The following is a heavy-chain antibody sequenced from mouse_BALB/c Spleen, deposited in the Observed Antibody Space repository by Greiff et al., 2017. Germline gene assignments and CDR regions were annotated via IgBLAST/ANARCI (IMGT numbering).Heavy chain of an antibody. CDR1: GFTFSSYA. CDR3: ARGYYYGSSPYYFDY. Sequence: EVKLVESGGGLVKPGGSLKLSCAASGFTFSSYAMSWVRQSPEKRLEWVAEISSGGSYTYYPDTVTGRFTISRDNAKNTLYLEMSSLRSEDTAMYYCARGYYYGSSPYYFDYWGQGTTLTVSS. CDR2: ISSGGSYT. J-gene: IGHJ2*01. D-gene: IGHD1-1*01. V-gene: IGHV5-9-4*01.